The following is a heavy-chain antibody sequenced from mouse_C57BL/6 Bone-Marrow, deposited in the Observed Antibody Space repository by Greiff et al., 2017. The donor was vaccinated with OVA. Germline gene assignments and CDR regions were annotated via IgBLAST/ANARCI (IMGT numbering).Heavy chain of an antibody. D-gene: IGHD2-3*01. CDR1: GYTFTDYY. CDR2: INPYNGGT. Sequence: VQLQQSGPVLVKPGASVKMSCKASGYTFTDYYMNWVKQSHGKSLEWIGVINPYNGGTSYNQKFKGKATLTVDKSSSTAYMELNSLTSEDSAVYYCARRGPYDGYYGYWGQGTTLTVSS. CDR3: ARRGPYDGYYGY. V-gene: IGHV1-19*01. J-gene: IGHJ2*01.